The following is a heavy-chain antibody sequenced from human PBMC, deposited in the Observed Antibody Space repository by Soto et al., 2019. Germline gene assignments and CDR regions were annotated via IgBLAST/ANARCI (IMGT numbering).Heavy chain of an antibody. CDR2: IYYSGST. V-gene: IGHV4-39*01. CDR1: GGSISSSSYY. J-gene: IGHJ4*02. CDR3: ARREYSSSSCYFDY. Sequence: TSETLSLTCTVSGGSISSSSYYWGWIRQPPGKGLEWIGSIYYSGSTYYNPSLKSRVTISVDTSKNQFSLKLSSVTAADTAVYYCARREYSSSSCYFDYWGQGTLVTVYS. D-gene: IGHD6-6*01.